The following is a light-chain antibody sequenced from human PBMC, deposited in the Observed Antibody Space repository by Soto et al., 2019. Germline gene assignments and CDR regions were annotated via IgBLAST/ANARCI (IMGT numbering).Light chain of an antibody. J-gene: IGKJ2*01. CDR3: QLYGASPKYT. CDR2: GAS. V-gene: IGKV3-20*01. Sequence: EIVLTQSPGTLSLSPGQRATLSCRASQSDSSSSLAWYQQRPGQAPRLLIYGASRRATGIPDRFSGSGSGTDFTLTIIRLEPEDFAVYYCQLYGASPKYTFGQGTKLEIK. CDR1: QSDSSSS.